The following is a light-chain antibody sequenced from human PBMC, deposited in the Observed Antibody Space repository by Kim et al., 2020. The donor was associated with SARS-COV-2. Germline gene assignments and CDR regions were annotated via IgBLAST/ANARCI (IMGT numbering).Light chain of an antibody. CDR2: EDN. CDR3: QSYDSSNHVV. CDR1: GGSVASNF. J-gene: IGLJ2*01. V-gene: IGLV6-57*03. Sequence: LTFSYSHGGGSVASNFVQWYQQRPGSAATTVIYEDNQRPAGVPDRFSGSIDSSPNPASLSISGLKTQDEADYYCQSYDSSNHVVFGGGTQLTVL.